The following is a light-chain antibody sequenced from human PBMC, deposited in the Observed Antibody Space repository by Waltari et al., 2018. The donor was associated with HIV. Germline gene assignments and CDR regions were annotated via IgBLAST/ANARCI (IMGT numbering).Light chain of an antibody. CDR2: DAS. J-gene: IGKJ4*01. CDR3: QQRSRKLT. CDR1: KSVSSY. Sequence: EIVLTQSPATLSLSPGERATLFCRASKSVSSYLAWYQQKPGQAPRLLIYDASNRATGIPARFSGSGSGTDFTLTISSLEPEDFAVYYCQQRSRKLTFGGGTKVEVK. V-gene: IGKV3-11*01.